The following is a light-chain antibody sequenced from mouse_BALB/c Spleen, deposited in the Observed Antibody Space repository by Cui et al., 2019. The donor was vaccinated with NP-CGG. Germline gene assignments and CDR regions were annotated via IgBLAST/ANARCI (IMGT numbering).Light chain of an antibody. J-gene: IGLJ1*01. Sequence: QAVVTQESALTTSPGETVTLTCRPSTGSVTTTNYANWVREKPVHLFAGLIGGTNNRPPGVPARFSGSLIGDKAALTITGAQTEDEAIYFCALWYSNHWVFGGGTKLTVL. CDR3: ALWYSNHWV. CDR2: GTN. V-gene: IGLV1*01. CDR1: TGSVTTTNY.